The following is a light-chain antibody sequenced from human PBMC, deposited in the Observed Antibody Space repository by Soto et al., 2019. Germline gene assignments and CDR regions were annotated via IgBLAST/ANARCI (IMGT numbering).Light chain of an antibody. CDR3: QQYNNWPRAT. CDR2: GAS. J-gene: IGKJ4*01. CDR1: QSVSSN. V-gene: IGKV3-15*01. Sequence: IVMTQSPVTLSVSPWERATLSCTASQSVSSNLAWYQQKPGQAPRLLLYGASTRATGIPARFSGSGSGTEFNLTVSSLQSEDFGVYYCQQYNNWPRATFGGGTKVDIK.